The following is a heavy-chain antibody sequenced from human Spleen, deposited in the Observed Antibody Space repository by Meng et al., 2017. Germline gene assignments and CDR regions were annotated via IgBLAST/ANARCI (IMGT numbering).Heavy chain of an antibody. V-gene: IGHV1-2*06. CDR2: INPKSGDT. CDR3: ARGDPWVGLIDH. J-gene: IGHJ4*02. Sequence: QVKLVQSGAEVMKPGSSVKVSCKPSGYNFPDYYIHWVRRAPGQGLEWMGRINPKSGDTHYAQKFQARVTMTGDTSISTAYMELSGLRSDDTAMYYCARGDPWVGLIDHWGQGTLVTVSS. CDR1: GYNFPDYY. D-gene: IGHD1-26*01.